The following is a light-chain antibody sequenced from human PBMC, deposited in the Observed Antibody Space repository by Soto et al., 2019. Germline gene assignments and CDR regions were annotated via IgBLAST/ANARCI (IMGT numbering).Light chain of an antibody. Sequence: IHMTQSPSTLSVSVGDIVTITFRAIQTISSWLAWYQQKPGKSPKLLMYDASSLQSGVPSRFSGSGSGTEFTLTISSLQPDDFATYYCQPYHSYSEAFGQGTRWIS. J-gene: IGKJ1*01. CDR1: QTISSW. V-gene: IGKV1-5*01. CDR2: DAS. CDR3: QPYHSYSEA.